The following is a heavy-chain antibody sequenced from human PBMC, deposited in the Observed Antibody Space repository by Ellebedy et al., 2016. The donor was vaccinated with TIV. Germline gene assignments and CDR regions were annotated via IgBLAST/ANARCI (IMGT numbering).Heavy chain of an antibody. J-gene: IGHJ4*02. CDR3: TSGGRRRFGEKFDF. CDR1: GFTFNIYT. D-gene: IGHD3-10*01. CDR2: ISASGTST. Sequence: GESLKISCEASGFTFNIYTMNWVRQAPGKGLEWVSAISASGTSTYYADSVKGRFVVSRDNSKDTLHLQVNSLRAEDTALYFRTSGGRRRFGEKFDFWGQGILVAVSS. V-gene: IGHV3-23*01.